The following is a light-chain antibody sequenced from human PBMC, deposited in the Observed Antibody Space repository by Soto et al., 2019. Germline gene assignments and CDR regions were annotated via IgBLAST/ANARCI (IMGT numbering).Light chain of an antibody. V-gene: IGKV3-15*01. CDR3: QQYKAWPPQST. CDR2: GTS. J-gene: IGKJ2*01. CDR1: QSVGSN. Sequence: EIVMPQSPATLSVSPGERATLSCRASQSVGSNLAWYQQKPGQAPRLLSYGTSTRATGIPARFSGSGSGTEFTLSISSLHSEDFAVYYCQQYKAWPPQSTIGQGTKLELK.